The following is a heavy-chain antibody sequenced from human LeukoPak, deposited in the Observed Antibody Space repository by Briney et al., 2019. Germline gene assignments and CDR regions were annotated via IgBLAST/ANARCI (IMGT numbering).Heavy chain of an antibody. CDR2: IKEGGSEK. J-gene: IGHJ4*02. V-gene: IGHV3-7*01. CDR3: ARARYSDF. Sequence: PGGSLRLSCVASGFTFSNYWMTWVRQAPGKGLEWVANIKEGGSEKNYADSVKGRFTISRDNAKNSLYLQMNSLRGEDTAVYYCARARYSDFWGQGTLVTVSS. CDR1: GFTFSNYW.